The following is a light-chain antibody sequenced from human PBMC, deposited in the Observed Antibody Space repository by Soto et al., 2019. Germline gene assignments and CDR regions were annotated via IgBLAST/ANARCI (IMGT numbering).Light chain of an antibody. CDR3: QQYNNWPQT. CDR1: QSLRSS. J-gene: IGKJ1*01. V-gene: IGKV3-15*01. CDR2: DAS. Sequence: ETMMTQSPDTLSVSLGERATLSCRASQSLRSSLAWYQQKPGQAPRLLIYDASTRATGIPARFSGSGSETDLTLTISGLQPEDFAVYYCQQYNNWPQTFGQGTKVDIK.